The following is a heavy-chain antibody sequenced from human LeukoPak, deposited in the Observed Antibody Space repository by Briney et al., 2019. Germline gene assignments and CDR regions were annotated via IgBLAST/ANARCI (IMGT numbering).Heavy chain of an antibody. CDR1: GGSISSSY. V-gene: IGHV4-4*07. Sequence: PSETLSLTCTVSGGSISSSYCSWIRQPAGKGLEWIGRIYTSGSTDSTDFNPSLKSRVTMSVDTSKNQFSLKLGSVTAADTAVYYCAGFGAGSYYWGQGTLVTVSS. J-gene: IGHJ4*02. D-gene: IGHD3-10*01. CDR2: IYTSGSTDST. CDR3: AGFGAGSYY.